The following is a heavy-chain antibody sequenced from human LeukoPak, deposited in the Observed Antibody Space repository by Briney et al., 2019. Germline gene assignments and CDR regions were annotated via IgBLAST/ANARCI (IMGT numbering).Heavy chain of an antibody. CDR1: GGSISSSSYY. CDR2: IYYSGST. Sequence: SETLSLTCTVSGGSISSSSYYWGWIRQPPGKGLEWIGSIYYSGSTYYNPSLKSRVTISVDTSKSQFSLKLSSVTAADTAVYYCANHCSSTSCYTIFDYWGQGTLVTVSS. CDR3: ANHCSSTSCYTIFDY. V-gene: IGHV4-39*01. J-gene: IGHJ4*02. D-gene: IGHD2-2*02.